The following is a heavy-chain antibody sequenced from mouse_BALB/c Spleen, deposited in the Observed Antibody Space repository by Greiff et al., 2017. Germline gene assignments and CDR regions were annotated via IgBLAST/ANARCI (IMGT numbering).Heavy chain of an antibody. J-gene: IGHJ2*01. Sequence: EVQLVESGGGLVKPGGSLKLSCAASGFTFSSYAMSWVRQSPEKRLEWVAEISSGGSYTYYPDTVTGRFTISRDNAKNTLYLEMSSLRSEDTAMYYCARAYDYDAYYFDYWGQGTTLTVSS. V-gene: IGHV5-9-4*01. CDR1: GFTFSSYA. CDR3: ARAYDYDAYYFDY. CDR2: ISSGGSYT. D-gene: IGHD2-4*01.